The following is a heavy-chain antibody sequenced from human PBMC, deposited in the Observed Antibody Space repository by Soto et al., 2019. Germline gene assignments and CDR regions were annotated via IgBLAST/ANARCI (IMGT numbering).Heavy chain of an antibody. CDR3: ARDFLRFGLLYYFDY. Sequence: SLRLSCAASGFTFSSYAMHWVRQAPGKGLEWVAVISYDGSNKYYADSVKGRFTISRDNSKNTLYLQMNSLRAEDTAVYYCARDFLRFGLLYYFDYWGQRTLVNVSS. D-gene: IGHD2-21*01. V-gene: IGHV3-30-3*01. J-gene: IGHJ4*02. CDR1: GFTFSSYA. CDR2: ISYDGSNK.